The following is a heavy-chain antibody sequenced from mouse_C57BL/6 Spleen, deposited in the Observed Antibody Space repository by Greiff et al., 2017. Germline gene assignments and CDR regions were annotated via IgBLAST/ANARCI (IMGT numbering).Heavy chain of an antibody. CDR2: IHPNSGST. CDR1: GYTFTSYW. CDR3: ARDYGSNDGFAY. D-gene: IGHD1-1*01. V-gene: IGHV1-64*01. J-gene: IGHJ3*01. Sequence: VQLQQPGAELVKPGASVKLSCKASGYTFTSYWMHWVKQRPGQGLEWIGMIHPNSGSTNYNEKFKSKATLTVAKSSSTAYLQLSSLTSEDSAVYYCARDYGSNDGFAYWGQGTLVTVSA.